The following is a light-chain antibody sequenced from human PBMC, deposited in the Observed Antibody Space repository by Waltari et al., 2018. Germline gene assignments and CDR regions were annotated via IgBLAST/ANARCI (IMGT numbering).Light chain of an antibody. J-gene: IGLJ2*01. CDR2: GNS. Sequence: QSVLTQPPSVSGAPGQRVTISCTGSSSNIGAGYDVHWYQQLPGTAPKPRIYGNSNRPSGVPDRFSGSKSGTSASLAITGLQAEDEADYYCQSYDSSLSAVVFGGGTKLTVL. V-gene: IGLV1-40*01. CDR1: SSNIGAGYD. CDR3: QSYDSSLSAVV.